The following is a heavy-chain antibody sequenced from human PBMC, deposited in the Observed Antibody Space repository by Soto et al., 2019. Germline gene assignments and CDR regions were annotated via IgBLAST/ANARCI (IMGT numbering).Heavy chain of an antibody. J-gene: IGHJ4*02. V-gene: IGHV3-49*03. CDR3: TRVFYGDYVSSFDY. D-gene: IGHD4-17*01. CDR2: IRSKAYGGTT. CDR1: GFTFGVYA. Sequence: PGGSLRLSCTASGFTFGVYAMSWFRQAPGKGLEWVGFIRSKAYGGTTEYAASVKGRFTISRDDSKSIAYLQMNSLKTEDTAVYYCTRVFYGDYVSSFDYWGQGTLVTVSS.